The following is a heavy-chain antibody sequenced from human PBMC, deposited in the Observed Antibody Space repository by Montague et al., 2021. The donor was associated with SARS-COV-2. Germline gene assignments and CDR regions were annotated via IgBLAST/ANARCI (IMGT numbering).Heavy chain of an antibody. V-gene: IGHV4-59*13. CDR3: AMSVGGGKGGSFDT. Sequence: SETLSLTCTVSSASISTYYWSWIRQPPGKGLEWIGYIKYTGISRYNPSLRGRITISVDPSKNQFSLNVNSVTAADTAVYYCAMSVGGGKGGSFDTWGQGALVTVSS. J-gene: IGHJ5*02. CDR1: SASISTYY. D-gene: IGHD3-16*01. CDR2: IKYTGIS.